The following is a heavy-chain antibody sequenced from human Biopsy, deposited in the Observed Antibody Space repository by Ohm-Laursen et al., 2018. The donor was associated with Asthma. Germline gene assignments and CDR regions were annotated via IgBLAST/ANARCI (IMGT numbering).Heavy chain of an antibody. CDR3: ARGDSSNWSHYYFDY. CDR2: IYSGGTS. V-gene: IGHV3-53*01. CDR1: GFAVSRDH. D-gene: IGHD3-22*01. Sequence: SLRLSCAAAGFAVSRDHMFWVRQAPGKGLEWVSVIYSGGTSHTADSVRGRFTISRDYSKNTLYLQMHSLRAEDTAVYYCARGDSSNWSHYYFDYWGQGALVTVST. J-gene: IGHJ4*02.